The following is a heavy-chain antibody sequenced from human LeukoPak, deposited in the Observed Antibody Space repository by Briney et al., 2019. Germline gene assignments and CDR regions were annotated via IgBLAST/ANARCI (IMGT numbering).Heavy chain of an antibody. D-gene: IGHD6-19*01. V-gene: IGHV4-59*12. CDR1: GGSISSYF. Sequence: SETLSLTCTVSGGSISSYFWSWIRQPPGKGLEWIGYIYYTGSTNYNPSLKSRVSISVDTSKNQFSLKLSSVTAEDTAVYYCARVKSSTFDYWGQGTLVTVSS. CDR2: IYYTGST. CDR3: ARVKSSTFDY. J-gene: IGHJ4*02.